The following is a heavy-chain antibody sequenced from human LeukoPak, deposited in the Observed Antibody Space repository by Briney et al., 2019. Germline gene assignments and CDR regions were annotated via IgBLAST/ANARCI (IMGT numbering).Heavy chain of an antibody. CDR1: GYTFTSYD. Sequence: GASGKVSCKASGYTFTSYDINWGRQAAGQGLGWMGWMNPNSGNTGYAQKFQGRVTMTRNTYISTAYMELSSLRSEDTAVYYCAREALDYYDSSGYYPRDAFDIWGQGTMVTAS. D-gene: IGHD3-22*01. J-gene: IGHJ3*02. CDR3: AREALDYYDSSGYYPRDAFDI. V-gene: IGHV1-8*01. CDR2: MNPNSGNT.